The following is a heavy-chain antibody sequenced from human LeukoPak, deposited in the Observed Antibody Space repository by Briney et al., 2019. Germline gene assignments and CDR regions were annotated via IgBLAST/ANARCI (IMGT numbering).Heavy chain of an antibody. J-gene: IGHJ5*02. CDR1: RFTFSDSS. Sequence: GGSLRLSCAASRFTFSDSSMSWVRQAPGKGLEWVSVIYSGGSTYYADSVKGRFTISRDNSKNTLYLQMNNLRAEDTAVYYCARVRVFAKLSVVRPREVNCFDPWGQGTLVTVSS. CDR3: ARVRVFAKLSVVRPREVNCFDP. D-gene: IGHD2-21*01. CDR2: IYSGGST. V-gene: IGHV3-53*01.